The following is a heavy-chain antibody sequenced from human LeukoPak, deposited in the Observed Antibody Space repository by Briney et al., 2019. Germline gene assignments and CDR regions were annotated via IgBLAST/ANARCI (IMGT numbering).Heavy chain of an antibody. J-gene: IGHJ4*01. CDR2: INSDGSST. V-gene: IGHV3-74*01. D-gene: IGHD5-12*01. CDR3: ARVSNIVAFFEY. CDR1: GFTFSSYW. Sequence: GGSLRLSCAASGFTFSSYWMHWVRQAPGKGLVWVSRINSDGSSTTYADSVKGRFTIPRDNAKNTLYLQMNSPRAEDTAVYYCARVSNIVAFFEYRGHGTLVTVSS.